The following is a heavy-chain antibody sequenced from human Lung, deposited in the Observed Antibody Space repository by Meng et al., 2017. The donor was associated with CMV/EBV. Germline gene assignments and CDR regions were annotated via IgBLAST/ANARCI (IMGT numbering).Heavy chain of an antibody. D-gene: IGHD2-2*01. CDR3: ARERGYCSMIDCYKDGMDV. Sequence: ASVKVSXKASGYTFTSYGISWVRQAPGQGLEWMGWINVYNGRRDYAQRFKDRVTMTTDTSTSTAHMDLKSLRSDDTATYYCARERGYCSMIDCYKDGMDVWGQGXTVTVSS. J-gene: IGHJ6*02. V-gene: IGHV1-18*01. CDR1: GYTFTSYG. CDR2: INVYNGRR.